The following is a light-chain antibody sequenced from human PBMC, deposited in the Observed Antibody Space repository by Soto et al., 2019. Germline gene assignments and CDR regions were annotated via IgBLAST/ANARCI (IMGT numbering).Light chain of an antibody. CDR2: NNN. J-gene: IGLJ3*02. CDR3: AVWDDSLNGWV. V-gene: IGLV1-44*01. CDR1: NCNIGSHV. Sequence: QSVLTQPPSASGTPGQRVTISCSGSNCNIGSHVVYWYQQLPGTAPKLLIYNNNQRPSGVPDRFSGSKSGTSASLAISGLQSEDEADYYCAVWDDSLNGWVFGGGTKLTVL.